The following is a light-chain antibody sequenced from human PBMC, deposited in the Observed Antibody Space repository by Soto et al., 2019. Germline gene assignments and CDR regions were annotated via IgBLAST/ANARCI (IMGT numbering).Light chain of an antibody. J-gene: IGKJ4*01. CDR3: QQYNDWPLT. CDR1: QSVSSSY. V-gene: IGKV3-15*01. CDR2: GAS. Sequence: EIVMTQSPATLSVSPGERATLSCRASQSVSSSYLAWSQQKPGQAPRLLIYGASTRATGIPARFSGSGSGTDFTHTISSLQSEDFAVYYCQQYNDWPLTFGGGTKVDIK.